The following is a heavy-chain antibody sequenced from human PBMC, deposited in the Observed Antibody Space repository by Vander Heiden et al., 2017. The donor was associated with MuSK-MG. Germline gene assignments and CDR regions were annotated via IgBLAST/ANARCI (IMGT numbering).Heavy chain of an antibody. V-gene: IGHV1-2*02. CDR3: ARAEYCSSTSCYLNYYYYYYMDV. J-gene: IGHJ6*03. Sequence: QVQPVQSGAEVKKPGPSVKVSCKASGYTFTGYYMHWVRQAPGQGLEWMGWINPNSGGTNYAQKFQGRVTMTRDTSISTAYMELSRLRSDDTAVYYCARAEYCSSTSCYLNYYYYYYMDVWGKGTTVTVSS. D-gene: IGHD2-2*01. CDR2: INPNSGGT. CDR1: GYTFTGYY.